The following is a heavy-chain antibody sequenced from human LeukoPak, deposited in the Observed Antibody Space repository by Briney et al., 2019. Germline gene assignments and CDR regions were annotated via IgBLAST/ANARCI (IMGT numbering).Heavy chain of an antibody. Sequence: GASVKVSCKASGYTFTSYYMHWVRGIINPSGDSTNYAQKFQGRVTMTRDTSTSTAYMELSSLRSEDTAVYYCARRPSKYYDILTGYYRSEFDYWGQGTLVTVSS. CDR1: GYTFTSYY. D-gene: IGHD3-9*01. CDR2: INPSGDST. V-gene: IGHV1-46*01. CDR3: ARRPSKYYDILTGYYRSEFDY. J-gene: IGHJ4*02.